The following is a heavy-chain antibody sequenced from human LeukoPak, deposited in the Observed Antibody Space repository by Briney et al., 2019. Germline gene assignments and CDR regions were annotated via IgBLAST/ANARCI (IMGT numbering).Heavy chain of an antibody. CDR1: GFTVSSNY. D-gene: IGHD1-7*01. J-gene: IGHJ6*03. CDR2: IYSGGST. Sequence: GGSLRLSCAASGFTVSSNYMSWVRQAPGKGLEWVSVIYSGGSTYYADSVKGRFTISRDNSKNTLYLQMNSLRAEDTAVYYCARVSWNYFHYYHYMDVWGKGTTVTVSS. CDR3: ARVSWNYFHYYHYMDV. V-gene: IGHV3-66*02.